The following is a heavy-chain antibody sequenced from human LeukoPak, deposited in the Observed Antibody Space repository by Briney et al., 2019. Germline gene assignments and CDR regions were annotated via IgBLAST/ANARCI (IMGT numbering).Heavy chain of an antibody. CDR1: GFNFEDYA. CDR3: ARDSGLDAFDI. D-gene: IGHD3-10*01. Sequence: GRSLRLSCAASGFNFEDYAMFWVRQAPGKGLEWVSGINWNGQKIGYADSVKGRFTISRDNAKNSLYLQMNSLRAEDTAVYYCARDSGLDAFDIWGQGTMVTVSS. J-gene: IGHJ3*02. V-gene: IGHV3-9*01. CDR2: INWNGQKI.